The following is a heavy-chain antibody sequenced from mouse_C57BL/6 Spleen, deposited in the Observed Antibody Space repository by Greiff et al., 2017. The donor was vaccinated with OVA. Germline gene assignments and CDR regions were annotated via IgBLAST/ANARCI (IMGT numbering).Heavy chain of an antibody. J-gene: IGHJ2*01. CDR2: IDPSDSYT. D-gene: IGHD1-1*01. CDR1: GYTFTSYW. Sequence: QVQLQQPGAELVKPGASVKLSCKASGYTFTSYWMQWVKQRPGQGLEWIGEIDPSDSYTNYNQKFKGKATLTVDTSSSTAYMQLSSLTSEDSAVYYCASPYGMDYWGQGTTLTVSS. V-gene: IGHV1-50*01. CDR3: ASPYGMDY.